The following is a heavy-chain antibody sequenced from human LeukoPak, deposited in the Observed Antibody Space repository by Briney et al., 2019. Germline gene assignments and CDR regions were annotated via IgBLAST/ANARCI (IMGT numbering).Heavy chain of an antibody. D-gene: IGHD2-2*01. Sequence: PSETLSLTCAVYGGSFSGYYWSWIRQPPGKGLEWIGRIYTSGSTNYNPSLKSRVTMSVDTSKNQFSLKLSSVTAADTAVYYCARGPWCSSTSCYGWFDPWGQGTLVTVSS. V-gene: IGHV4-59*10. CDR3: ARGPWCSSTSCYGWFDP. CDR1: GGSFSGYY. J-gene: IGHJ5*02. CDR2: IYTSGST.